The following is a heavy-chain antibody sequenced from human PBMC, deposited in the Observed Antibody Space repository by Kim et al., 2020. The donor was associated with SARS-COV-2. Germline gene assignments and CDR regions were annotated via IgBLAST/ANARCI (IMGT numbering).Heavy chain of an antibody. CDR2: IYSGGST. Sequence: GGSLRLSCAASGFIVSTNYMTWVRQAPGKGLEWVSTIYSGGSTYYADTVKGRFTISSDSYKNTLYLQMNSLRAEDTAVYYCATNSSGWPWGQGTLVTVS. D-gene: IGHD6-19*01. CDR1: GFIVSTNY. J-gene: IGHJ4*02. V-gene: IGHV3-53*01. CDR3: ATNSSGWP.